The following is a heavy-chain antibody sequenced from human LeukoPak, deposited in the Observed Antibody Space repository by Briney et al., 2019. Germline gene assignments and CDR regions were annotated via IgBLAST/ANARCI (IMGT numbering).Heavy chain of an antibody. CDR3: ARDRPNMITFGGVIVSGPYYFDY. CDR2: ISAYNGNT. D-gene: IGHD3-16*02. CDR1: GYTFTSYG. Sequence: ASVKVSCKASGYTFTSYGISWVRQAPGQGLEWMGWISAYNGNTNYAQKLQGRVTMTTNTSTSTAYMELRSLSSDDTAVYYCARDRPNMITFGGVIVSGPYYFDYWGQGTLVTVSS. V-gene: IGHV1-18*01. J-gene: IGHJ4*02.